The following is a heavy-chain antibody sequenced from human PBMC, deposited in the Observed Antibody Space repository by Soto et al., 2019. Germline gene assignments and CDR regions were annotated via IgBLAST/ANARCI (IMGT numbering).Heavy chain of an antibody. CDR1: GYTFTSYG. V-gene: IGHV1-18*01. J-gene: IGHJ4*02. CDR2: ISAYNGNT. D-gene: IGHD2-21*01. Sequence: ASVKVSCKASGYTFTSYGISWVRQAPGQGLEWMGWISAYNGNTNYAQKLQGRVTMTTDTSTSTAYMELRSLRSDDTAVYYCARDQTPYCGGNTCLSASDFWGQGTLVTVSS. CDR3: ARDQTPYCGGNTCLSASDF.